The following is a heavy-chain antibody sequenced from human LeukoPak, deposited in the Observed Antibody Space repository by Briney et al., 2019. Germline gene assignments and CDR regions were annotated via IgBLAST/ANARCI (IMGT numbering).Heavy chain of an antibody. CDR1: GYSFTSYW. Sequence: GASLKISCKGSGYSFTSYWIGWVRQMPGKGLEWMGIIYPGDSDTRYSPSFQGQVTISADKSISTAYLQWSSLKASDTAMYYCARLGIQLWFRLDAFDIWGQGTMVTVSS. CDR3: ARLGIQLWFRLDAFDI. CDR2: IYPGDSDT. J-gene: IGHJ3*02. D-gene: IGHD5-18*01. V-gene: IGHV5-51*01.